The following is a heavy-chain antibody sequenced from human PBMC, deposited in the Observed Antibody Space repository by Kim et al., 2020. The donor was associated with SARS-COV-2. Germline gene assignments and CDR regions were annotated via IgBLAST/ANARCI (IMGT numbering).Heavy chain of an antibody. D-gene: IGHD3-16*01. Sequence: GGSLRLSCAASGFTFSSSGMHWVRQAPGKGLEWVAVISYDGSNKYYADSVKGRFTISRDNSKNTLYLQMNSLRAEDTAVYYCAKGLGGNYYYMDVWGKGTTVTVSS. J-gene: IGHJ6*03. CDR2: ISYDGSNK. CDR1: GFTFSSSG. CDR3: AKGLGGNYYYMDV. V-gene: IGHV3-30*18.